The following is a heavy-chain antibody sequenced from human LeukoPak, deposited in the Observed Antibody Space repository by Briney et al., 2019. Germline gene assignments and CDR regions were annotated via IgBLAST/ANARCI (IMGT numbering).Heavy chain of an antibody. V-gene: IGHV4-39*01. CDR3: ASPSVDCGGDCYYFGFFDY. CDR2: IYYSGST. CDR1: GFTFSSYA. J-gene: IGHJ4*02. Sequence: PGGSLRLSCAASGFTFSSYAMSWVRQAPGKGLEWIGSIYYSGSTYYNPSLKSRVTISVDTSKNQFSLKLSSVTAADTAVYYCASPSVDCGGDCYYFGFFDYWGQGTLVTVSS. D-gene: IGHD2-21*02.